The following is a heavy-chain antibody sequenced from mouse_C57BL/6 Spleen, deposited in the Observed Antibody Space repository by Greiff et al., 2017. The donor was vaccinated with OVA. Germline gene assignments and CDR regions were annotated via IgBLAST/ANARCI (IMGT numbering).Heavy chain of an antibody. D-gene: IGHD2-4*01. CDR3: TREKGQGDYAWFAY. J-gene: IGHJ3*01. Sequence: EVQVVESGEGLVKPGGSLKLSCAASGFTFSSYAMSWVRQTPEKRLEWVAYISSGGDYIYYADTVKGRFTISRDNARNTLYLQMSSLKSEDTAMYYCTREKGQGDYAWFAYWGQGTLVTVSA. V-gene: IGHV5-9-1*02. CDR2: ISSGGDYI. CDR1: GFTFSSYA.